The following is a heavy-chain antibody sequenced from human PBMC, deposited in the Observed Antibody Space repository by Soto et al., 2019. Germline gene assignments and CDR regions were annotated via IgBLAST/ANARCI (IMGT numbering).Heavy chain of an antibody. CDR2: ISGSGDST. J-gene: IGHJ4*02. Sequence: PGGSLRLSCAASGFTFSNYAVTWVRQAPGKGLEWVSTISGSGDSTYYADSVKGRFTISRDNAKNSLYLQMNSLRAEDTAVYYCARDRASIAVAGRLDYWGQGTLVTVSS. CDR3: ARDRASIAVAGRLDY. V-gene: IGHV3-23*01. D-gene: IGHD6-19*01. CDR1: GFTFSNYA.